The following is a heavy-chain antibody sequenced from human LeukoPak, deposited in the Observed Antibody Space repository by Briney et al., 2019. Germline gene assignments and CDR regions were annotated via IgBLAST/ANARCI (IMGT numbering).Heavy chain of an antibody. Sequence: SETLSLTCTVSGGSMNTYYWNWLRQPAGKGLEWLGRMYHSGTTNYNSPLYNPSLSSRVTMSVDGAKNQFSLRLKSVTTADTANFCARERDHGYSYGFVLDSWGQGSLVTVSS. CDR1: GGSMNTYY. D-gene: IGHD5-18*01. V-gene: IGHV4-4*07. CDR3: ARERDHGYSYGFVLDS. J-gene: IGHJ4*02. CDR2: MYHSGTT.